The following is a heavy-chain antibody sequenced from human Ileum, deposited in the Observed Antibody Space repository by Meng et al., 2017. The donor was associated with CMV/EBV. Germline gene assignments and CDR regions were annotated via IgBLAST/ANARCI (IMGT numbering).Heavy chain of an antibody. Sequence: LSWADSGFTFDEYGMSWVRQPPGKGLEWLSGVNWKGDNTGYADSVKGRFTISRDNAKNSLYLQMNSLRVEDTAFYYCARDGRGSDYWGQGTLVTVSS. CDR2: VNWKGDNT. CDR3: ARDGRGSDY. J-gene: IGHJ4*02. CDR1: GFTFDEYG. V-gene: IGHV3-20*04.